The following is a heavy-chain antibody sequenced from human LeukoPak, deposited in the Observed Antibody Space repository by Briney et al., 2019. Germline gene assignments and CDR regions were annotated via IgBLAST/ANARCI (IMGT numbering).Heavy chain of an antibody. CDR1: GGSISSSNYY. D-gene: IGHD2-15*01. Sequence: SQTLSLTCTVSGGSISSSNYYWDWLRQPPGKGLEWTGSIYYSGNTYYNPSLKSRVTISVDTSKNQFSLKLNSVTAADTAVYYCARRGYCSGGSCYVSYWGQGTLVTVSS. J-gene: IGHJ4*02. CDR2: IYYSGNT. CDR3: ARRGYCSGGSCYVSY. V-gene: IGHV4-39*01.